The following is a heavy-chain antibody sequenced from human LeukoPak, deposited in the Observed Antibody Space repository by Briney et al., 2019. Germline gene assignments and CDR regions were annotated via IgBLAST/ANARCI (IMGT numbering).Heavy chain of an antibody. D-gene: IGHD1-26*01. V-gene: IGHV4-59*11. Sequence: SETLSLTCSVSSGSISSHYWSWIRQPPGKRLEWIGYIYDSGSTNYNPSFESRVTISIDTSKNQFSLRLNSVTAADTAVYHCASVLIGSYSQFHHWVQGQLVTVSS. CDR1: SGSISSHY. J-gene: IGHJ4*02. CDR3: ASVLIGSYSQFHH. CDR2: IYDSGST.